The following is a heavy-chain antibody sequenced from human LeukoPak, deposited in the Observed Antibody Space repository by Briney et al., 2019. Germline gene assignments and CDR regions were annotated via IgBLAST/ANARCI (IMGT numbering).Heavy chain of an antibody. V-gene: IGHV3-23*01. CDR3: AMTFSSGYYSRVLDY. CDR1: GFTFSSYA. D-gene: IGHD3-22*01. CDR2: ISGSGGST. J-gene: IGHJ4*02. Sequence: GGSLRLSCAASGFTFSSYAMSWVRQAPGKGLEWVSAISGSGGSTYYADSVKGRFTISRDNSKNTLYLQMNSLRAEDTAVYYCAMTFSSGYYSRVLDYWGQGTLVTVSS.